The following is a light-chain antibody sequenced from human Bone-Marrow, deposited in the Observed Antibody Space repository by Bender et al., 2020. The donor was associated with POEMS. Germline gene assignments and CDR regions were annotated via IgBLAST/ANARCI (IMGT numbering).Light chain of an antibody. CDR1: TGAVTSAHF. J-gene: IGLJ3*02. CDR2: DAI. CDR3: LLSYSDLWLWV. V-gene: IGLV7-46*01. Sequence: QAVVTQEPSLTVSPGGTVTLTCGSSTGAVTSAHFPYWFQQKPGQAPRSLIYDAINKHSWAPARFSGSLLGGKAVLTLSGAQPEDEAEYYCLLSYSDLWLWVFGGGTKLTVL.